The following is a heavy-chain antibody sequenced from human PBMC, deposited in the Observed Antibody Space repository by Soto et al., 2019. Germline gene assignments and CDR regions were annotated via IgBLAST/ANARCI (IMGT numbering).Heavy chain of an antibody. V-gene: IGHV4-39*01. Sequence: QLQLQESGPGLVKPSETLSLTCTVSGGAISSSSYYWGWIRQPPGKGLEWIGSIYYSGSTYYNPSLKSRVTISVDTSKNQFSLMLSSVTAADTAVYYCARQFPSYYSGDPGGDYWGQGTLVTVSS. CDR2: IYYSGST. CDR3: ARQFPSYYSGDPGGDY. J-gene: IGHJ4*02. D-gene: IGHD2-21*02. CDR1: GGAISSSSYY.